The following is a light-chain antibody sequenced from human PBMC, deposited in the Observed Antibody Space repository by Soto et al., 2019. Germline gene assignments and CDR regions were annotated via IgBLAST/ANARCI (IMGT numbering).Light chain of an antibody. CDR2: GAF. CDR3: QQYKSCPPWT. CDR1: QSVDSN. Sequence: EIVVTQSPATLSVSPGERATLSCRTSQSVDSNLAWYQHKSGQAPRLLIYGAFTRATGVPARFSGGGSGTEFTLTISSLQSEDFAVYFCQQYKSCPPWTFGQGTKVDIK. J-gene: IGKJ1*01. V-gene: IGKV3-15*01.